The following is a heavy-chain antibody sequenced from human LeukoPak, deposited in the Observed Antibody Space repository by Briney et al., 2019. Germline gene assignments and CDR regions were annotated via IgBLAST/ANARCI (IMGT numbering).Heavy chain of an antibody. CDR1: GFTFSRYS. CDR3: ASSGSYSDVVDY. Sequence: GGSLRLSCAASGFTFSRYSMNWVGQAPGKGREGVSSISSISSDIYYADSVKGGFTISRENAKKSLCLQKNRLRDEDTAVYYCASSGSYSDVVDYWGQGTLVTVSS. J-gene: IGHJ4*02. CDR2: ISSISSDI. D-gene: IGHD1-26*01. V-gene: IGHV3-21*01.